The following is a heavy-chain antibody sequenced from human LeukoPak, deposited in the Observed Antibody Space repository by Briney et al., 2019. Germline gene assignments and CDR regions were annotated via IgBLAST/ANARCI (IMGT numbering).Heavy chain of an antibody. Sequence: ASVKVSCKASGYTFTGYYMHWVRQAPGQGLEWMGWINPNSGGTNYAQKFQGRVTMTRDTSISTAYMELSRLRSEDTAVYYCAREDGSGSYCDYWGQGTLVTVSS. V-gene: IGHV1-2*02. CDR2: INPNSGGT. J-gene: IGHJ4*02. CDR1: GYTFTGYY. CDR3: AREDGSGSYCDY. D-gene: IGHD3-10*01.